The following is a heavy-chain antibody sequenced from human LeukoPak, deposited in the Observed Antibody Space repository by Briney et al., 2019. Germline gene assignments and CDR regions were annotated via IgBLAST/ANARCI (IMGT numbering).Heavy chain of an antibody. CDR2: MNPNSGNT. D-gene: IGHD2-2*01. Sequence: ASVKVSCKASGYTFTSYDINWVRQATGQGLEWMGWMNPNSGNTGYAQKFQGRVTMTRNTSISTAYMELSSLRSEDTAVYYCATFETLPGELDYWGQGTLVTVSS. CDR3: ATFETLPGELDY. CDR1: GYTFTSYD. J-gene: IGHJ4*02. V-gene: IGHV1-8*01.